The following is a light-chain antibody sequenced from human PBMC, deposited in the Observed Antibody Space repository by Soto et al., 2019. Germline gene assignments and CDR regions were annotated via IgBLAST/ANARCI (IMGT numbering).Light chain of an antibody. CDR2: RNN. V-gene: IGLV1-47*01. CDR1: SSNIGSNY. J-gene: IGLJ2*01. CDR3: AAWDDSLRGV. Sequence: LTQPPSASGTPGQRVTISCSGSSSNIGSNYVYWYQQLPGTAPKLLIYRNNQRPSGVPDRFSGSKSGTSASLAISGLRSEDEADYYCAAWDDSLRGVFGGGTKLTVL.